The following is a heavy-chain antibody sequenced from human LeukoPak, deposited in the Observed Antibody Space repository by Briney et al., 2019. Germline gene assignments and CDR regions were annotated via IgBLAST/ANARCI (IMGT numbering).Heavy chain of an antibody. CDR2: IYSGGST. CDR1: GFTVSSSY. D-gene: IGHD3-3*01. V-gene: IGHV3-53*01. Sequence: GGSLRLSCASSGFTVSSSYMSWVRQAPGRGLEWVSVIYSGGSTNYAGSVKGRFTISRDNSKNTLYLQMNSLRAEDTAVYYCAKWAYYDFWSGYYDYWGQGTLVTVSS. CDR3: AKWAYYDFWSGYYDY. J-gene: IGHJ4*02.